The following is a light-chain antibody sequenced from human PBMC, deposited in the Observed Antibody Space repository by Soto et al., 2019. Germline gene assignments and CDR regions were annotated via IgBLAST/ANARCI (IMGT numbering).Light chain of an antibody. CDR2: EVS. Sequence: DVVMTQSPLSLPVTLGQPASISCRSSQSLLYGDGHTYLNWFQQRPGQSPRRLIYEVSNRDSGVPDRVSGSGSDTDFTLKISRVEAEDVGVYYCMQGTHWPYTFGQGTKLDIK. J-gene: IGKJ2*01. CDR1: QSLLYGDGHTY. CDR3: MQGTHWPYT. V-gene: IGKV2-30*01.